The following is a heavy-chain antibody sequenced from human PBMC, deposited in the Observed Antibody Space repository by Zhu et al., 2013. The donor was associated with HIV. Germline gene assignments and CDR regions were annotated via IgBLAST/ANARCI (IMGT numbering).Heavy chain of an antibody. CDR1: GYTFTSYG. Sequence: LVQSGAEVKVSCKASGYTFTSYGISWVRQAPGQGLEWMGWISGYKGNTNYAQKLQGRVTMTTDTSTSTAYMELRSLRSDDTAVYYCARDLHYYDSSGYWGQGTLVTVSS. D-gene: IGHD3-22*01. CDR3: ARDLHYYDSSGY. V-gene: IGHV1-18*01. CDR2: ISGYKGNT. J-gene: IGHJ4*02.